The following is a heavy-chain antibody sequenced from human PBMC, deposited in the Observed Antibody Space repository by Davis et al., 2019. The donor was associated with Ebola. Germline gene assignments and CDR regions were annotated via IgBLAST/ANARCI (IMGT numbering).Heavy chain of an antibody. Sequence: GESLKISCAASGFTFSSYAMSWVRQAPGKGLEWVSAISGSGGSIYYADSVKGRFTISRDNSKNTLYLQMNSLRAEDTAVYYCAKAGVATILGYYYYGMDVWGQGTTVTVSS. CDR3: AKAGVATILGYYYYGMDV. CDR1: GFTFSSYA. J-gene: IGHJ6*02. CDR2: ISGSGGSI. V-gene: IGHV3-23*01. D-gene: IGHD5-12*01.